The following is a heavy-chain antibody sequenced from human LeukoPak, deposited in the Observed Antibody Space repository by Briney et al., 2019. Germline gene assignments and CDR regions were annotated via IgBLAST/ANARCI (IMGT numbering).Heavy chain of an antibody. J-gene: IGHJ5*02. D-gene: IGHD6-25*01. V-gene: IGHV3-30*18. CDR1: GFTFSSYN. Sequence: GGSLRLSCAASGFTFSSYNMNRVRRAPGKGLEWVAVISYDGSNKFYADSVKGRFTISRDNSNNTLYLQMDSLRVEDTAVYYCAKAASNWFDPWGQGTLVTVSS. CDR2: ISYDGSNK. CDR3: AKAASNWFDP.